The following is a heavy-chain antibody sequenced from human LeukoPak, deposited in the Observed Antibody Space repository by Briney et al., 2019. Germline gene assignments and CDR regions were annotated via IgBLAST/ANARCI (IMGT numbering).Heavy chain of an antibody. J-gene: IGHJ4*02. CDR2: ISTSGGDA. V-gene: IGHV3-23*01. D-gene: IGHD1-26*01. CDR1: GFTFSDSA. CDR3: AKGGSYAPLDI. Sequence: QPGGSLRLSCTASGFTFSDSAMTWVRQAPGKGLEWVSAISTSGGDAIYTDSVKDRFTISRDNPKNTLYLQMNSLRAEDTAIYYCAKGGSYAPLDIWGQGTLVTVSP.